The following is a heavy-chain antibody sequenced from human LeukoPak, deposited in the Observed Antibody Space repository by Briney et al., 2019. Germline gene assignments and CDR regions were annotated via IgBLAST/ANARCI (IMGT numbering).Heavy chain of an antibody. CDR2: ISSGGTNT. D-gene: IGHD3-10*01. V-gene: IGHV3-23*01. CDR1: GFTFSSYA. Sequence: GGSLRLSCAASGFTFSSYAMNWVRQAPGKGLGWVSVISSGGTNTYYADSVKGRFTVSRDNSKNTMYLQMNSLRAEDTAVYYCARGRGSGNYNCFDSWGQGTLVTVSS. J-gene: IGHJ5*01. CDR3: ARGRGSGNYNCFDS.